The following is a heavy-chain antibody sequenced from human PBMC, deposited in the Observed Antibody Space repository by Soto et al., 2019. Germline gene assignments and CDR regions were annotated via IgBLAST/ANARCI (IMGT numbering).Heavy chain of an antibody. Sequence: GGSLRLSCAASGFTLSSYGMHWVRQAPGKGLEWVAVISYDGSNKYYADSVKGRFTISRDNSKNTLYLQMNSLRAEDTAVYYCAKEPTSSSGWYWGYYYYGMDVWGQGTTVTVSS. CDR3: AKEPTSSSGWYWGYYYYGMDV. J-gene: IGHJ6*02. CDR2: ISYDGSNK. CDR1: GFTLSSYG. D-gene: IGHD6-19*01. V-gene: IGHV3-30*18.